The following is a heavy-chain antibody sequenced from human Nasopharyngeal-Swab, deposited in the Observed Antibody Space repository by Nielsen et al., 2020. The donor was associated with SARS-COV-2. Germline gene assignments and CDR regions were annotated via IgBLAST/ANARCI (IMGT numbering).Heavy chain of an antibody. CDR3: ARDANLDYGGNSASDAFDI. CDR2: IYYSGST. CDR1: GGSISSSSYY. J-gene: IGHJ3*02. Sequence: GSLRLSCTVSGGSISSSSYYWGWIRQPPGKGLEWIGSIYYSGSTYYNPSLKSRVTISVDTSKNQFSLKLSSVTAADTAVYYCARDANLDYGGNSASDAFDIWGQGTMVTVSS. V-gene: IGHV4-39*07. D-gene: IGHD4-23*01.